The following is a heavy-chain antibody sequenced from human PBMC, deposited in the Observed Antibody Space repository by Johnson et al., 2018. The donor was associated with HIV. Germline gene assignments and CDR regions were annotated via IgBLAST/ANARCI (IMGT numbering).Heavy chain of an antibody. CDR3: AKDRGLLDAFDI. J-gene: IGHJ3*02. CDR2: SWNSGSGI. CDR1: GSTFSSYA. V-gene: IGHV3-NL1*01. Sequence: QMQLVESGGGVVQPGRSLRLSCAASGSTFSSYAMHWVRQAPGKGLEWVSGISWNSGSGIYYADSVKGRFTISRDNAKNSLYLQMNSLRAEDTAVYYCAKDRGLLDAFDIWGQGTMVTVSS.